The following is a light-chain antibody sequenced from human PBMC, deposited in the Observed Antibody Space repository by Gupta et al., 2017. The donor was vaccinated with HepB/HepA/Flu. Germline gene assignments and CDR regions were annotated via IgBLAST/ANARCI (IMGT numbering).Light chain of an antibody. CDR2: RNN. Sequence: QSLLTQPPSASGTPGQRVTLPCSASSSNIGSNYVYWYQQLPGTAPKLLIYRNNQRPSGVPDRFSGSKSGTSASLAISGLRSEDEADYYCAAWDDSLSGRVFGGGTKLTVL. J-gene: IGLJ3*02. V-gene: IGLV1-47*01. CDR1: SSNIGSNY. CDR3: AAWDDSLSGRV.